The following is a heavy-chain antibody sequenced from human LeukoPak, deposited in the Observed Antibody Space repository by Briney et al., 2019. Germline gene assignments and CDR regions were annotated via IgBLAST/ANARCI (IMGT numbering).Heavy chain of an antibody. Sequence: SETLSLTCAVSGVSFDDYYWAWVRQTPGRGLEWIGEINHSGYTNDSPSLKSRVTLSIDTSRKQFSLNLRSVTVADAGFYYCTRMTTGRDYWGQGTLVTVSS. D-gene: IGHD4-17*01. CDR1: GVSFDDYY. CDR3: TRMTTGRDY. J-gene: IGHJ4*02. V-gene: IGHV4-34*01. CDR2: INHSGYT.